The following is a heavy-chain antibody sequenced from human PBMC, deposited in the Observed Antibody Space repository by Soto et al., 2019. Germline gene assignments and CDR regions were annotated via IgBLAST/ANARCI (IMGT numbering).Heavy chain of an antibody. V-gene: IGHV3-53*01. CDR3: ATFYNTGREVES. D-gene: IGHD1-1*01. CDR2: FYSDGKT. J-gene: IGHJ4*02. Sequence: EVPQVESGGVFMRPGGSLRLSCGASGLTVKSSHISWVRLAPGKGLEWVSVFYSDGKTYYADSVKGRFTLSRDTYKNTLFLQMNTLNTEDTALYYCATFYNTGREVESWGQGTPVIVSS. CDR1: GLTVKSSH.